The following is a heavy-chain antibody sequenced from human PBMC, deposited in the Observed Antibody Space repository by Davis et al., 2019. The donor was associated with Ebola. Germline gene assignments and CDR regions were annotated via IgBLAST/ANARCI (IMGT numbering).Heavy chain of an antibody. CDR1: GFTFSSYA. CDR2: ISYDGSNK. Sequence: GGSLRLSCAASGFTFSSYAMHWVRQAPGKGLEWVAVISYDGSNKYYADSVKGRFTISRDNAKNSLYLQMNSLRAEDTAVYYCARDSLWYYGMDVWGQGTTVTVSS. J-gene: IGHJ6*02. CDR3: ARDSLWYYGMDV. V-gene: IGHV3-30-3*01.